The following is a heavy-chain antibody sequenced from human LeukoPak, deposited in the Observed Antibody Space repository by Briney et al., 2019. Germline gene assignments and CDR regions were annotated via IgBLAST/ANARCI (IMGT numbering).Heavy chain of an antibody. J-gene: IGHJ3*02. CDR3: ARVGGSGWYGDAFDI. CDR2: ISSNGGST. CDR1: GFTFSSYA. D-gene: IGHD6-19*01. Sequence: GGSLRLSCAASGFTFSSYAMHWVRQAPGKGLEYVSAISSNGGSTYYANSVKGRFTISRDNSKNTLYLQMNSLRAEDTAVCYCARVGGSGWYGDAFDIWGQGTMVTVSS. V-gene: IGHV3-64*01.